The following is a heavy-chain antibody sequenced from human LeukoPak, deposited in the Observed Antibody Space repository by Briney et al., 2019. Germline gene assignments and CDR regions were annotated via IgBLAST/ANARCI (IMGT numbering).Heavy chain of an antibody. Sequence: GGSLRLSCAASGFTFSSYAMHWVRQAPGKGLEWVSSISSSSSYIYYADSVKGRFTISRDNAKNSLYLQMNSLRAEDTAVYYCAGPLGYSSDPDYYFDYWGQGTLVTVSS. CDR1: GFTFSSYA. J-gene: IGHJ4*02. CDR3: AGPLGYSSDPDYYFDY. CDR2: ISSSSSYI. D-gene: IGHD6-25*01. V-gene: IGHV3-21*01.